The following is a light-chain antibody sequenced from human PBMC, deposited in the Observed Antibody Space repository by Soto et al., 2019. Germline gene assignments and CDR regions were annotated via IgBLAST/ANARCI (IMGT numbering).Light chain of an antibody. J-gene: IGKJ1*01. Sequence: EIVMTQSPATLSVSQGERATLSCRARQSVSSNLAWYQQKPGQAPRLLIYGASTRATGIPARFSGSGSGTEFTLTISSLQSEDFAVYYCQQYTNWPLTFGQGTKVDIK. CDR2: GAS. CDR3: QQYTNWPLT. V-gene: IGKV3-15*01. CDR1: QSVSSN.